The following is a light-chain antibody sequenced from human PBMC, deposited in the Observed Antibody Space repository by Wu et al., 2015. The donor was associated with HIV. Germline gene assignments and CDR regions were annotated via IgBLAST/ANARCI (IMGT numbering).Light chain of an antibody. Sequence: DIQMTQSPSSLSASVGDRVTITCRASQNIKNYLNWFQQKPGKAPKLLIYAASNLQNGVPSRFSGSGSGTDFTLTISSLQPEDVATYYCQKYNTAPWTFGQGTKVEMK. V-gene: IGKV1-27*01. CDR2: AAS. CDR1: QNIKNY. J-gene: IGKJ1*01. CDR3: QKYNTAPWT.